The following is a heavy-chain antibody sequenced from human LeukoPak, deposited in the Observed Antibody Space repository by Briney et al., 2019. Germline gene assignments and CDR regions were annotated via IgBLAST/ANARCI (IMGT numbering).Heavy chain of an antibody. V-gene: IGHV3-15*01. CDR2: IKSKTDGGTT. J-gene: IGHJ4*02. CDR3: TTGAAAGTYGYDY. D-gene: IGHD6-13*01. Sequence: GGSLRLSCAASGFTFSNAWMSWVRQAPGKGLEWVGRIKSKTDGGTTDYAAPVKGRFTISRDDSKNTLYLQMNSLKTEDTAVYYCTTGAAAGTYGYDYWGQGTLVTVSS. CDR1: GFTFSNAW.